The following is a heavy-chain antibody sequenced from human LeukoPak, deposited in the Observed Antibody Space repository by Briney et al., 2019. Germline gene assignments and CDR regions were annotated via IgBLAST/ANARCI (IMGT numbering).Heavy chain of an antibody. D-gene: IGHD2-15*01. J-gene: IGHJ5*02. V-gene: IGHV4-31*03. CDR1: GGSINSGGYY. CDR3: ASYRGPSPLLYNWFDP. Sequence: SETLSLTCTVSGGSINSGGYYWTWIRQHPGKGPEWIGYIYYTGSTYYNPSLKSRVTISVDTSKNQFSLKLSSVTAADTAVYYCASYRGPSPLLYNWFDPWGQGTLVTVSS. CDR2: IYYTGST.